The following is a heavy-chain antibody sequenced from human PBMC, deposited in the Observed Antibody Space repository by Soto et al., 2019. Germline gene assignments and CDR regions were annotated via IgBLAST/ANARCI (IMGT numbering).Heavy chain of an antibody. CDR3: AELKYPQFVSVPPDRGSPWFDP. J-gene: IGHJ5*02. D-gene: IGHD3-16*01. Sequence: SETLSLTCTVSGGSMMSDNYFWSLIRQAPGKGLEWIGYIYYSGSAYYNPSLERRITMSVDTSKKQFSLKLTSVTAAGTAIYFCAELKYPQFVSVPPDRGSPWFDPGARGARVTVP. V-gene: IGHV4-30-4*01. CDR2: IYYSGSA. CDR1: GGSMMSDNYF.